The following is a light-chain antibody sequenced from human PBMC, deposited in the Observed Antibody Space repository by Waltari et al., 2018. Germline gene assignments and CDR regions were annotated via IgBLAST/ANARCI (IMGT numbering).Light chain of an antibody. J-gene: IGLJ2*01. V-gene: IGLV4-69*01. CDR2: LNSGGTH. CDR3: QTWDTDNHVV. Sequence: QLVLTQSPSASASLGASVKLTCTLRSRHSNYAIAWPHQEPKKGPRYLMKLNSGGTHNRGDGSPDGFSGARSGAARFRSISGLQSEDEADYYCQTWDTDNHVVFGGGTKLIVL. CDR1: SRHSNYA.